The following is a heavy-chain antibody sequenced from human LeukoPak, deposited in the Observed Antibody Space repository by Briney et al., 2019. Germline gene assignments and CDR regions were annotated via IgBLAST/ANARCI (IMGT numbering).Heavy chain of an antibody. Sequence: SETLPLTCAVYGGSFSGYYWSWIRQPPGKGLEWIGEINHSGSTNYNPSLKSRVTISVDTSKNQFSLKLSSVTAADTAVYYCARAEDIVVVPAAPNWFDPWGQGTLVTVSS. V-gene: IGHV4-34*01. D-gene: IGHD2-2*01. J-gene: IGHJ5*02. CDR1: GGSFSGYY. CDR3: ARAEDIVVVPAAPNWFDP. CDR2: INHSGST.